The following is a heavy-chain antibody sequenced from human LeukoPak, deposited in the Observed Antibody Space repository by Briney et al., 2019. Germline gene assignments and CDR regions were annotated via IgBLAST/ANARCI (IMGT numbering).Heavy chain of an antibody. J-gene: IGHJ4*02. CDR1: LDSTTSNF. Sequence: SSETLSLTCTVSLDSTTSNFWRWVRQPPGKGLEWIGEFHRSGSPNYNPSLQSRVTISIDRSRNQIVLELSSVTAADTAFYYCAREILGGFNPGAYWGQGTLVTVSS. CDR3: AREILGGFNPGAY. D-gene: IGHD1-14*01. V-gene: IGHV4-4*02. CDR2: FHRSGSP.